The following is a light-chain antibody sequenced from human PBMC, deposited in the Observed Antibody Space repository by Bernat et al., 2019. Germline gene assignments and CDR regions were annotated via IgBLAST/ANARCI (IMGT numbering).Light chain of an antibody. CDR2: KAS. Sequence: DIQMTQSPSTLSASVGDRVTITCRASQSISSWLAWYQQKPGKAPKLLIYKASSLESGVPSRFSGSGSGTEFTLTISSLQPDDFATYYCQQSNTYPETFGQGIKVEIK. J-gene: IGKJ1*01. CDR1: QSISSW. CDR3: QQSNTYPET. V-gene: IGKV1-5*03.